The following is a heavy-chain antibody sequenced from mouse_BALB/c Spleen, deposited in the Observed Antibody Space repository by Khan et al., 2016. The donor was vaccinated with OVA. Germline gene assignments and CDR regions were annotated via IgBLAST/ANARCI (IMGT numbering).Heavy chain of an antibody. Sequence: EVELVESGGDLVKPGGSLKVSCAASGFTFSSYGMSWVRQTPDKRLEWVATISSGGGYTYFTDSVKGRFTITRDNAKNTLYLQMSSLKSEDTAMYYCASAYYCNDYYAMDYWGQGTSVTVSA. J-gene: IGHJ4*01. CDR3: ASAYYCNDYYAMDY. CDR1: GFTFSSYG. V-gene: IGHV5-6*01. CDR2: ISSGGGYT. D-gene: IGHD2-10*01.